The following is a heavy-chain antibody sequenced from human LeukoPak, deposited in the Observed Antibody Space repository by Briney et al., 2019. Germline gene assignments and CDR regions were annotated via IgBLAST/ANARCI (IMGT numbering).Heavy chain of an antibody. CDR3: ARDGGYDFWSDKTIDY. J-gene: IGHJ4*02. V-gene: IGHV3-30-3*01. CDR1: GFTFSSYA. D-gene: IGHD3-3*01. Sequence: PGRSLRLSCAASGFTFSSYAMHWVRQAPGKGLEWVAVISYDGSNKYYADSVKGRFTISRDNSKNTLYLQMNSLRAEDTAVYYCARDGGYDFWSDKTIDYWGQGTLVTVSS. CDR2: ISYDGSNK.